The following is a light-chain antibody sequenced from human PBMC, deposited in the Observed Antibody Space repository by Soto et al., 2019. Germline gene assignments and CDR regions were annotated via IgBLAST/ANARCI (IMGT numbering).Light chain of an antibody. CDR1: QRISAF. CDR2: SAS. CDR3: QQSYRLPLT. J-gene: IGKJ4*01. Sequence: DIQMTQSPSSVSAFVGESVTITCHASQRISAFLNWYHQKPGKAPKLLIYSASYLQSGVPSNFSGSGSGTDFTLSIVTLQPEDSGIYFCQQSYRLPLTFGGGTKVEI. V-gene: IGKV1-39*01.